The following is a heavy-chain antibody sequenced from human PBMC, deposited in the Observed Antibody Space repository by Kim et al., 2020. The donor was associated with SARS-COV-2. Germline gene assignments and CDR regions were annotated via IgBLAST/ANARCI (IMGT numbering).Heavy chain of an antibody. D-gene: IGHD6-19*01. J-gene: IGHJ5*02. V-gene: IGHV3-33*01. CDR3: ARDRFFLSPGYSSGWYGWFDP. Sequence: GGSLRLSCAASGFTFSSYGMHWVRQAPGKGLEWVAVIWYDGSNKYYADSVKGRFTISRDNSKNTLYLQMNSLRAEDTAVYYCARDRFFLSPGYSSGWYGWFDPWGQGTLVTVSS. CDR2: IWYDGSNK. CDR1: GFTFSSYG.